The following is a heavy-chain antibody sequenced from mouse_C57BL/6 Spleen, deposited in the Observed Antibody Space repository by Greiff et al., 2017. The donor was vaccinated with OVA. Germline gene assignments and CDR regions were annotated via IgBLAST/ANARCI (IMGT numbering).Heavy chain of an antibody. CDR3: ARNYGSRWYFDV. CDR1: GYAFSSYW. Sequence: VQVVESGAELVKPGASVKISCKASGYAFSSYWMNWVKQRPGKGLEWIGQIYPGDGDTNYNGKFKGKATLTADKSSSTAYMQLSSLTSEDSAVYFCARNYGSRWYFDVWGTGTTVTVSS. D-gene: IGHD1-1*01. CDR2: IYPGDGDT. J-gene: IGHJ1*03. V-gene: IGHV1-80*01.